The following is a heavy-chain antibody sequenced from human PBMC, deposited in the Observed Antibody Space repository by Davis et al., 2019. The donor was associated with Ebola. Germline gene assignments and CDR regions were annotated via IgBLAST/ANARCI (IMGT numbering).Heavy chain of an antibody. CDR1: GYTFTSYA. CDR2: INAGNGNT. CDR3: ARDRGYCSSTSCHDAFDI. V-gene: IGHV1-3*01. J-gene: IGHJ3*02. Sequence: ASVKVSCKASGYTFTSYAMHWVRQAPGQRLEWMGWINAGNGNTKYSQKFQGRVTITRDTSASTAYMELSSLRSEDTAVYYCARDRGYCSSTSCHDAFDIWGQGTMVTVSS. D-gene: IGHD2-2*01.